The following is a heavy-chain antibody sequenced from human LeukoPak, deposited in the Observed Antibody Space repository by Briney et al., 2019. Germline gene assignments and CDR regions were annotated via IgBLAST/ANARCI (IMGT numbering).Heavy chain of an antibody. D-gene: IGHD3-10*01. Sequence: ASVKVSCKASGGTFSSYAISWVRQAPGQGLEWMGGIIPIFGTANYAQKFQGRVTITADESTSTAYMELSSLRSEDTAVYYCARDLVRGYGMDVWGQGTTVTVSS. CDR2: IIPIFGTA. CDR1: GGTFSSYA. CDR3: ARDLVRGYGMDV. V-gene: IGHV1-69*13. J-gene: IGHJ6*02.